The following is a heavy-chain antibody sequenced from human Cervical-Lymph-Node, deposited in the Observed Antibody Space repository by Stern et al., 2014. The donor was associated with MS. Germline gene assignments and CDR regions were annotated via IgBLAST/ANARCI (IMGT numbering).Heavy chain of an antibody. Sequence: EVQLVESGAEVKKPGESLKISCKGSGYSFATYWIGWVRQMPGKGLEWMGIIYPVDSDPRSSPSFQGQVTISADKSISTAYLHWSSLKASDTAMYYCARPGDDTAKYGLDVWGQGTTVTVSS. CDR2: IYPVDSDP. CDR1: GYSFATYW. V-gene: IGHV5-51*03. CDR3: ARPGDDTAKYGLDV. D-gene: IGHD5-18*01. J-gene: IGHJ6*02.